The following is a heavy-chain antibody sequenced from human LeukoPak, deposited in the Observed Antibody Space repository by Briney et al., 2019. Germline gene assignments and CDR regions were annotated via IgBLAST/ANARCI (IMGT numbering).Heavy chain of an antibody. Sequence: ASVKVSCKASGYTFTGYYMHWVRQAPGQGLEWMGWINPNSGGTNYAQKFQGRVTMTRDTSISTAYMELSRLRSDDTAVYYCARDSQVGGWPRYYFDYWGQGTLVTVSS. V-gene: IGHV1-2*02. CDR2: INPNSGGT. CDR3: ARDSQVGGWPRYYFDY. D-gene: IGHD6-19*01. J-gene: IGHJ4*02. CDR1: GYTFTGYY.